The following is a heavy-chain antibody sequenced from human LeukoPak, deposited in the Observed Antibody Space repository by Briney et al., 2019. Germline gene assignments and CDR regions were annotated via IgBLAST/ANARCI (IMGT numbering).Heavy chain of an antibody. V-gene: IGHV3-33*01. J-gene: IGHJ4*02. CDR2: IWYDGSNK. CDR1: GFTFSSYG. D-gene: IGHD3-22*01. CDR3: ARSYDSSGYLE. Sequence: GGSLRLSCAASGFTFSSYGMHWVRQAPGKGLEWVAVIWYDGSNKYYAGSVKGRFTISRDNSKNTLYLQMNSLRAEDTAVYYCARSYDSSGYLEWGQGTLVTVSS.